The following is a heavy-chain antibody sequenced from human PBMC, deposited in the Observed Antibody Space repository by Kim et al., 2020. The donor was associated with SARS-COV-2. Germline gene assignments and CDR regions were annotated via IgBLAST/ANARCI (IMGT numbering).Heavy chain of an antibody. Sequence: KYSQKFQGRVTITRDTSASTAYMELSSLRSEDTAVYYCARQSAAAGTLDYWGQGTLVTVSS. CDR3: ARQSAAAGTLDY. D-gene: IGHD6-13*01. V-gene: IGHV1-3*01. J-gene: IGHJ4*02.